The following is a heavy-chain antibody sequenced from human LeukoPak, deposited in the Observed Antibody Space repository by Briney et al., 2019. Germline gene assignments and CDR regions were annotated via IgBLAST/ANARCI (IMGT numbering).Heavy chain of an antibody. J-gene: IGHJ6*04. D-gene: IGHD3-10*02. CDR3: AELGITMIGGV. CDR2: IKQDGSEK. CDR1: GFIYTSYW. Sequence: GGSLRLSCAASGFIYTSYWMSWVRQAPGKGLEWVANIKQDGSEKYYVDSVKGRFTISRDNAKNSLYLQMNSLRAEDTAVYYCAELGITMIGGVWGKGTTVTISS. V-gene: IGHV3-7*01.